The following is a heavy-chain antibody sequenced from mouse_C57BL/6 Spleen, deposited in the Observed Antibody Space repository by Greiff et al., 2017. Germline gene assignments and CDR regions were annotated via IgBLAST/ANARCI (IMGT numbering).Heavy chain of an antibody. CDR2: IYPRSGNT. CDR1: GYTFTSYG. D-gene: IGHD2-3*01. CDR3: AIGNYDGYYDYAMDY. Sequence: VQLQQSGAELARPGASVKLSCKASGYTFTSYGISWVKQRTGQGLEWIGEIYPRSGNTYYNEKFKGKATLTADKSSSTAYMELRSLTSEDSAVYFCAIGNYDGYYDYAMDYWGQGTSVTVSS. V-gene: IGHV1-81*01. J-gene: IGHJ4*01.